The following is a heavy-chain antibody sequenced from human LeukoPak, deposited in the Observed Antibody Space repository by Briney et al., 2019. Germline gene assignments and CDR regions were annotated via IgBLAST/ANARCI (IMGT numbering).Heavy chain of an antibody. CDR1: GGSISSYY. Sequence: SETLSLTCTVSGGSISSYYWSWIRQPPGKGLEWIGYIYYSGSTNYNPSLKSGVTISVDTSKNQFSLKLSSVTAADTAVYYCVREEGIATSGALEYWGQGILVTVSS. V-gene: IGHV4-59*01. J-gene: IGHJ4*02. D-gene: IGHD6-13*01. CDR3: VREEGIATSGALEY. CDR2: IYYSGST.